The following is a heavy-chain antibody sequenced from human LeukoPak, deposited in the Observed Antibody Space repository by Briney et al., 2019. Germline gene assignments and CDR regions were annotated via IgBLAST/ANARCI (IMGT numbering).Heavy chain of an antibody. CDR1: GGPITRSAYY. CDR3: TSRGFRLPLDAFDV. D-gene: IGHD5-24*01. Sequence: KPPETLSLTCTVSGGPITRSAYYWVWVRQSPGRGLEWLGSIYSNGDTYYNPSFESRVTIAIETSKNQFSLKMTSVTAADTAAYYCTSRGFRLPLDAFDVWGQGTRVAVSS. V-gene: IGHV4-39*01. J-gene: IGHJ3*01. CDR2: IYSNGDT.